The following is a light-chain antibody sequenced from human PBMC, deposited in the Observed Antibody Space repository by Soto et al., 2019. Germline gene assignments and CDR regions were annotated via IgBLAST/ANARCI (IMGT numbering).Light chain of an antibody. CDR3: QQLNSYLLT. CDR2: AAS. J-gene: IGKJ4*01. CDR1: QGISTY. V-gene: IGKV1-39*01. Sequence: DIQMTQSPSSLSESAGARVPITCRASQGISTYLNWYQQKPGKAPKLLIYAASSLQSGVPSRFSGSGSETDFTLTISSLQPEDFATYYCQQLNSYLLTFGGGTKVDIK.